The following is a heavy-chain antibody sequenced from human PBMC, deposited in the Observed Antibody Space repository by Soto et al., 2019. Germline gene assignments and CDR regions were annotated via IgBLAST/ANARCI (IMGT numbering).Heavy chain of an antibody. V-gene: IGHV1-46*01. CDR1: GYTFTSYY. Sequence: QVQLVQSGAEVKKPGASVKVSCKASGYTFTSYYMHWVRQAPGQGLEWMGIINPSGGSTSHARKSRXRXXRPRDTTTSTVYMRRSRLSCEETAVNCCTARDFAHWGRGTLVTVSS. CDR2: INPSGGST. J-gene: IGHJ1*01. CDR3: TARDFAH.